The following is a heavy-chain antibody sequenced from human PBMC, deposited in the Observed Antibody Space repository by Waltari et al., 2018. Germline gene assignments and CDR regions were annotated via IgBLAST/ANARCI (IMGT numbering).Heavy chain of an antibody. J-gene: IGHJ4*02. CDR1: GFTFSSYA. Sequence: EVQLVESGGGLVQPGGSLRLSCAASGFTFSSYAMHWVRQAPGKGLEYVSAISSNGGSTYYANSVKGRFTISRDNSKNTLYLQMGSLRAEDMAVYYCASLTGSGGYWGQGTLVTVSS. CDR3: ASLTGSGGY. V-gene: IGHV3-64*01. D-gene: IGHD1-20*01. CDR2: ISSNGGST.